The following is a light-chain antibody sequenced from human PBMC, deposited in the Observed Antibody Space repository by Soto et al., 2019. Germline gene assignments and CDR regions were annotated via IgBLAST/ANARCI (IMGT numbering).Light chain of an antibody. V-gene: IGKV1-33*01. CDR1: QGINNY. Sequence: DIQMTQSPSSLSASVGDSVTITCQASQGINNYLNWYQQKPGKPPKLLIYDASNLEAGVPSRFSGSGYGTDFTFSITSLQPEDVATYYCQQYESLPPRFGPGTTVEIK. J-gene: IGKJ3*01. CDR2: DAS. CDR3: QQYESLPPR.